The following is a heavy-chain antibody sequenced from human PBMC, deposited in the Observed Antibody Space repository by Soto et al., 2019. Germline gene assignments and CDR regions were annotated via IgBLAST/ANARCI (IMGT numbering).Heavy chain of an antibody. Sequence: ASVKVSCKASGYTFTGYYMHWVRQAPGQGLEWMGWINPNSGGTNYAQKIQGWVTMTRDTSISTAYMELSRLRSDDTAVYYCASTIFGVVGGDDAFDIWGQGTMVTVSS. CDR2: INPNSGGT. CDR1: GYTFTGYY. CDR3: ASTIFGVVGGDDAFDI. V-gene: IGHV1-2*04. D-gene: IGHD3-3*01. J-gene: IGHJ3*02.